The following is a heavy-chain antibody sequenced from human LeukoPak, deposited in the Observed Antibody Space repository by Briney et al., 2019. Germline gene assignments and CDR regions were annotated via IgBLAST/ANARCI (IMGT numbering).Heavy chain of an antibody. V-gene: IGHV4-4*02. CDR2: IYHSGST. CDR1: GGSISSSNW. D-gene: IGHD3-22*01. CDR3: ARVPTYYYDSSGLFRQPSGDDY. J-gene: IGHJ4*02. Sequence: SGTLSLTCAVSGGSISSSNWWSWVRQPPGKRLEWIGEIYHSGSTNYNPSLKSRVTISVDKSKNQFSLKLSSVTAADTAVYYCARVPTYYYDSSGLFRQPSGDDYWGQGTLVTVSS.